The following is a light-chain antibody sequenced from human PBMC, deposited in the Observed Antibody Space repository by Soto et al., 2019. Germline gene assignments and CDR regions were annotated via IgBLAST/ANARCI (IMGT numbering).Light chain of an antibody. V-gene: IGKV1-9*01. CDR1: QGISSY. CDR3: QQLNSYPRT. J-gene: IGKJ1*01. Sequence: DIQLTQSPSFLSASVGDRITITCRASQGISSYLAWYQQKPGKAPKLLIYAASTLQSGVPSRFSGGGSGTEFTLTISSLQPEDFATYYCQQLNSYPRTFGQGT. CDR2: AAS.